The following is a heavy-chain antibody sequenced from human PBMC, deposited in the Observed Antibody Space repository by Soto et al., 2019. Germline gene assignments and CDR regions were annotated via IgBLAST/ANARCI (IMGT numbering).Heavy chain of an antibody. J-gene: IGHJ4*02. D-gene: IGHD6-19*01. V-gene: IGHV1-3*01. Sequence: GASVKVSCKASGYTFTSYAMHWVRQAPGQRLEWMGWINADNGNTKYSQKFQGRVTITRDASASTAYMELSSLRSEDTAVYYCASTSGIAVAGILLGLPRPNDYWGQGTLVTVSS. CDR3: ASTSGIAVAGILLGLPRPNDY. CDR1: GYTFTSYA. CDR2: INADNGNT.